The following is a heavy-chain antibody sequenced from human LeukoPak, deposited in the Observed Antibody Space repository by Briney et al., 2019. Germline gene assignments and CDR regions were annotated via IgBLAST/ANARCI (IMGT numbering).Heavy chain of an antibody. CDR1: YDSIGTYL. CDR3: ARGAGYSREVNYYYYMDV. CDR2: IFASGST. V-gene: IGHV4-4*07. D-gene: IGHD1-26*01. J-gene: IGHJ6*03. Sequence: SETLSLACTVSYDSIGTYLWNWVRQPAGKGLEWIGRIFASGSTFYSLSLKSRVTMSVDTSKSQFSLKLNSVTAADAAVYYCARGAGYSREVNYYYYMDVWGKGTTVTVSS.